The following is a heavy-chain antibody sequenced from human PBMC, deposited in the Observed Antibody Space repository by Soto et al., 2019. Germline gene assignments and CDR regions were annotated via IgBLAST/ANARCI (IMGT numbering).Heavy chain of an antibody. Sequence: GGFQRLCWAASEFTFVDFGISWIRQAPGKGLEWVSAISSSGGSIYYADSVKGRFTISRDNAKNSLYLQMNSLRAEDTAVYYCARAQHLGGFDWSPVGAYFDYWGQGTLVTVSS. CDR3: ARAQHLGGFDWSPVGAYFDY. D-gene: IGHD3-9*01. V-gene: IGHV3-11*01. CDR1: EFTFVDFG. J-gene: IGHJ4*02. CDR2: ISSSGGSI.